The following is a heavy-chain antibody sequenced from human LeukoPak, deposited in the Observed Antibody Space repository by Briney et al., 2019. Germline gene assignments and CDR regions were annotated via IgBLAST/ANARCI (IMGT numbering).Heavy chain of an antibody. CDR2: INPNSGGT. J-gene: IGHJ1*01. CDR3: ARVASSSLNSFQH. D-gene: IGHD6-6*01. V-gene: IGHV1-2*02. CDR1: GGTFSSYA. Sequence: GASVKLSCKASGGTFSSYAISWVRQAPGQGLEWMGWINPNSGGTNYAQKFQGRVTMTRDTSISTAYMELSRLRSDDTAVYYCARVASSSLNSFQHWGQGTLVTVSS.